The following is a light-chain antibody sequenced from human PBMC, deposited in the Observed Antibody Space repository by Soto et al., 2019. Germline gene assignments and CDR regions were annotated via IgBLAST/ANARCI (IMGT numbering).Light chain of an antibody. CDR3: YSAADNIWV. CDR1: VLAKKY. Sequence: SYELTQPSSVSVSPGQTAKITCSGDVLAKKYGRWFQQKPGQAPVLVIHKDSERPSGIPGRFSGSSSGTTVTLTITGAQVEDEADYYCYSAADNIWVFGGGTKVTVL. J-gene: IGLJ3*02. CDR2: KDS. V-gene: IGLV3-27*01.